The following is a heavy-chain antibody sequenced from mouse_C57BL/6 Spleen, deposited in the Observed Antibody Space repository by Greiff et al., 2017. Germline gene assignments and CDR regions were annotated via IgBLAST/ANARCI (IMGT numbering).Heavy chain of an antibody. J-gene: IGHJ2*01. CDR1: GYAFSSYW. D-gene: IGHD2-4*01. Sequence: QVQLKESGAELVKPGASVKISCKASGYAFSSYWMNWVKQRPGKGLEWIGQIYPGDGDTNYNGKFKGKATLTADKSSSTAYMQLSSLPSEDSAVYFCARGDDYLYFDYWGQGTTLTVSS. CDR3: ARGDDYLYFDY. CDR2: IYPGDGDT. V-gene: IGHV1-80*01.